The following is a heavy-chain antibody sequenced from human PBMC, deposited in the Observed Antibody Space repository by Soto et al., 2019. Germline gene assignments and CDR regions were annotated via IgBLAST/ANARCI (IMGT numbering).Heavy chain of an antibody. V-gene: IGHV1-69*13. CDR1: GGTFSSYA. J-gene: IGHJ3*02. D-gene: IGHD3-22*01. CDR2: IIPIFGTA. CDR3: ARKPMIGSGYYGQGHAFDI. Sequence: SVKVSCKASGGTFSSYAISWVRQAPGQGLEWMGGIIPIFGTANYAQKFQGRVTITADESTSTAYMELSSLRSEDTAVYYCARKPMIGSGYYGQGHAFDIRGQGTMVTVSS.